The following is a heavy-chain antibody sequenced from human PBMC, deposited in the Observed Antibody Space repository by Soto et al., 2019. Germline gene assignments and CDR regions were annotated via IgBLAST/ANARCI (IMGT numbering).Heavy chain of an antibody. CDR1: GYTFTTYD. CDR2: MNPNSGNT. CDR3: ARDRGYCSGGSCYLGWFDP. V-gene: IGHV1-8*01. Sequence: QVQLVQSGAEVKRPGASVKVSCKASGYTFTTYDINWVRQATGQGLEWMGWMNPNSGNTGYAQKFQGRVTMTRNTSISTAYMELGSLRSEDTAVYYCARDRGYCSGGSCYLGWFDPWGQGTLVTVSS. D-gene: IGHD2-15*01. J-gene: IGHJ5*02.